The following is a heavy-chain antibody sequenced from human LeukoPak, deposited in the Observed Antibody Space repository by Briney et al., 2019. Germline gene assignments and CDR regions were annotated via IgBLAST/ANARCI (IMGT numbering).Heavy chain of an antibody. CDR3: AKGVVDVELPFFDW. Sequence: GGSLRLSCAASGFTFSSYWMHWVRQAPGKGLVWVSRINSDGSSTSYADSVKGRFTISRDNAKNTLYLQMNSLRAEDTAVYYCAKGVVDVELPFFDWWGQGTLVTVSS. CDR2: INSDGSST. J-gene: IGHJ4*02. D-gene: IGHD1-26*01. CDR1: GFTFSSYW. V-gene: IGHV3-74*01.